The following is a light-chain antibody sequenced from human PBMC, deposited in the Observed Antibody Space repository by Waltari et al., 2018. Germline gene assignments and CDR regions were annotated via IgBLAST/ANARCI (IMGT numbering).Light chain of an antibody. CDR3: ASWDDSLSGRV. J-gene: IGLJ3*02. Sequence: QSVLIQPPSASGIPGQGVTISCSGGSANIASNTVSWYQQFAGAAPPLLINTDTQRPSGVPDRFSGSKSGTSASLAISGLQSEDEAHYFCASWDDSLSGRVFGGGTKVTVL. CDR2: TDT. CDR1: SANIASNT. V-gene: IGLV1-44*01.